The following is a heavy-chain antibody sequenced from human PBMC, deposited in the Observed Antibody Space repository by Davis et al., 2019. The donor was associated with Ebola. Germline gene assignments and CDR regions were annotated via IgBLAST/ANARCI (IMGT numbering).Heavy chain of an antibody. CDR2: IPYSGSA. J-gene: IGHJ6*02. Sequence: MPSETLSLTCTVSGASISSPYWSWIRQPPGKALEWIGDIPYSGSANYNASLKSRVTISRDTSKNQFSLRLASVTAADTAVYYCARDTKRGGYYYYGMDVWGQGTTVTVSS. CDR3: ARDTKRGGYYYYGMDV. CDR1: GASISSPY. V-gene: IGHV4-59*11. D-gene: IGHD2-2*01.